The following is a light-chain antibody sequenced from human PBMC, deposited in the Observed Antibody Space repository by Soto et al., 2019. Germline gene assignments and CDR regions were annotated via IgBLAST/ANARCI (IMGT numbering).Light chain of an antibody. J-gene: IGKJ2*01. CDR3: QQYGSSPQT. CDR2: GAS. CDR1: QSVSNNY. Sequence: EIVLTQSPGTLSLSPGERATLSCRASQSVSNNYLAWYQQKPGQAPRLLIYGASSRATGIPDGFSGSGSGTDFTLTISRLEPEDFAVYYCQQYGSSPQTFGQGTKLEIK. V-gene: IGKV3-20*01.